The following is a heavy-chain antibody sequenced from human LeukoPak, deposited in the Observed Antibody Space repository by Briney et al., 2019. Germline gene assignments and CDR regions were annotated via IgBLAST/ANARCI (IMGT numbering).Heavy chain of an antibody. Sequence: GSLKPPRSPPGIPFKNYSMDWVRQAPGKGPEGVPFYSGGGETTYYADSAKGRFTISRDNSQNTLYLQMNSLRAEDTAVYYCSRDYADYVGYFFFDYWGQGTLVTVSS. CDR2: YSGGGETT. J-gene: IGHJ4*02. D-gene: IGHD4-17*01. CDR1: GIPFKNYS. V-gene: IGHV3-23*01. CDR3: SRDYADYVGYFFFDY.